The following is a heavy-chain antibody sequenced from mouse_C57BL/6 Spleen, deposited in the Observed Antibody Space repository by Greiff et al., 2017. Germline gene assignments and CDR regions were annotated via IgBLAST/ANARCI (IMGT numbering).Heavy chain of an antibody. J-gene: IGHJ2*01. V-gene: IGHV1-64*01. CDR3: ARWETDQSHFDY. Sequence: QVQLQQPGAELVKPGASVKLSCKASGYTFTSYWMHWVKQRPGQGLEWIGMINPTSGSTNYNEKFKSKATLTVDKSSSTAYMQLSSLTTADSAVYYCARWETDQSHFDYGGQGTTLTVSS. CDR1: GYTFTSYW. CDR2: INPTSGST. D-gene: IGHD3-2*02.